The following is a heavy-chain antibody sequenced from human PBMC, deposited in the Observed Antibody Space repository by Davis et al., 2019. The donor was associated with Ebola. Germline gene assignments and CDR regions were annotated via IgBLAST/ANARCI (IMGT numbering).Heavy chain of an antibody. V-gene: IGHV4-34*01. CDR1: GGSFSGYY. D-gene: IGHD3-10*01. CDR2: MNHSGST. J-gene: IGHJ4*02. CDR3: ARVKWFGKIFDY. Sequence: MPSETLSLTCAVYGGSFSGYYWSWIRQPPGKGLEWIGEMNHSGSTNYNPSLKSRVTISVDTSKNQFSLKLSSVTAADTAVFYCARVKWFGKIFDYWGQGTLVTVSS.